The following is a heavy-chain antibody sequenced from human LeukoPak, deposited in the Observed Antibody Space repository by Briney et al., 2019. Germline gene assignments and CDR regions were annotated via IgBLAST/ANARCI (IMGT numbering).Heavy chain of an antibody. CDR3: AREPAAENYFDY. D-gene: IGHD2-2*01. CDR2: IIPIFGTA. Sequence: GSSVKVSCKASGGTFSSYAISWVRQAPGQELEWMGGIIPIFGTANYAQKFQGRVTITADKSTSTAYMELSSLRSEDTAVYYCAREPAAENYFDYWGQGTLVTVSS. V-gene: IGHV1-69*06. J-gene: IGHJ4*02. CDR1: GGTFSSYA.